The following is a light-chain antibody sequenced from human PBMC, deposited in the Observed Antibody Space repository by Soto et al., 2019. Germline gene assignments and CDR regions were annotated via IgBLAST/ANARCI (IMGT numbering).Light chain of an antibody. Sequence: SYELTQPPSVSVAPGQTARITCGGNNIGSKSVHWYQQKPGQAPVLVVYDDSDRPSGIHERFSGSNSGNTATLTISRVEAGDEADYYCQVWDSSSDSFGGGTQLTVL. V-gene: IGLV3-21*02. CDR3: QVWDSSSDS. J-gene: IGLJ3*02. CDR2: DDS. CDR1: NIGSKS.